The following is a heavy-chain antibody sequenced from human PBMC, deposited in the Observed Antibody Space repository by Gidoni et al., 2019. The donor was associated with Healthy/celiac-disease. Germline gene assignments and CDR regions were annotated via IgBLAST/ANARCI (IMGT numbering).Heavy chain of an antibody. V-gene: IGHV1-46*01. J-gene: IGHJ4*02. CDR1: GYTFTSYY. CDR3: ARDGSGYGDY. D-gene: IGHD5-12*01. Sequence: QVQLVQSGAEVKKPGASVKVSCKASGYTFTSYYMHWVRQAPGQGLAWMGIINPSGGSTSYAKKFQGRVTMTRDTSTSTVYMELSSLRSEDTAVYYCARDGSGYGDYWGQGTLVTVSS. CDR2: INPSGGST.